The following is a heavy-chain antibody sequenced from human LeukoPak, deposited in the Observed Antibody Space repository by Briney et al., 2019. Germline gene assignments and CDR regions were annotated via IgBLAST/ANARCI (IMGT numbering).Heavy chain of an antibody. V-gene: IGHV3-30-3*01. CDR2: IPNDGSNK. CDR1: GLTVSSNY. Sequence: PGGSLRLSCAVSGLTVSSNYMNWVRQAPGKGLEWVALIPNDGSNKNYADFVRGRFTISRDNSKSILYLQMNNLRADDTAVYYCARGGRTNWFDPWGQGTLVSVSS. D-gene: IGHD3-16*01. J-gene: IGHJ5*02. CDR3: ARGGRTNWFDP.